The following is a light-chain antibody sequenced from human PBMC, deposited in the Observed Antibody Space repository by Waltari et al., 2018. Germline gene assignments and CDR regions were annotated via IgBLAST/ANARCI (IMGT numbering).Light chain of an antibody. J-gene: IGKJ1*01. V-gene: IGKV1-39*01. CDR1: QTIASY. Sequence: DIQMTQSPSSLSASVGDRVTITCRASQTIASYLNWYQQKPGKDPNLLIYAASSLQSGVPSRFSGSGSGTDFTLTISSLQPEDFAVYFCQQSYRTPWTFGQGTRVEIK. CDR2: AAS. CDR3: QQSYRTPWT.